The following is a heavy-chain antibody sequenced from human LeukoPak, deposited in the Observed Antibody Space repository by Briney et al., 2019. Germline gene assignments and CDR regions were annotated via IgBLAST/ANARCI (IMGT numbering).Heavy chain of an antibody. CDR1: GFSFSDYT. CDR2: ISSSSTYI. CDR3: ARPQLGTAYSYYMDV. Sequence: VGSLRLSCEASGFSFSDYTVNWVRQAPGKGLEWVSSISSSSTYISYAASVNGRVTISRDNAKNSVYLQMNSLRAEDTAVYFCARPQLGTAYSYYMDVWGKGTTVTVSS. J-gene: IGHJ6*03. D-gene: IGHD7-27*01. V-gene: IGHV3-21*01.